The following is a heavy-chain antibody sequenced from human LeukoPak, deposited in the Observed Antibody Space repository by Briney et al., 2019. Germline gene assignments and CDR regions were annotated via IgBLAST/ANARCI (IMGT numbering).Heavy chain of an antibody. CDR3: ANVRGNYDFWSGFDY. J-gene: IGHJ4*02. D-gene: IGHD3-3*01. CDR1: GFTFNTYG. V-gene: IGHV3-30*02. CDR2: IQYDGSNK. Sequence: GGSLRLSCTASGFTFNTYGMHWVRQAPGKGLKWVAFIQYDGSNKYYGDSVKGRFTISRDNSKNTLYLQMNSLRAEDTAVYYCANVRGNYDFWSGFDYWAREPWSPSPQ.